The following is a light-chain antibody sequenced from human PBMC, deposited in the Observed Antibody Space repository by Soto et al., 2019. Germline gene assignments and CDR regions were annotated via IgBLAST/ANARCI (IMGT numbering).Light chain of an antibody. CDR3: QQYGSSPPLS. Sequence: SVFTQSPRTLSLSPGDRATPSCRASQSVSSSYLAWYQQKPGQAPRLLIYGASSRATGIPDRFSGSGSGTDFTLTISRLDPEDFAVYYCQQYGSSPPLSFGGGTKVDI. V-gene: IGKV3-20*01. J-gene: IGKJ4*01. CDR2: GAS. CDR1: QSVSSSY.